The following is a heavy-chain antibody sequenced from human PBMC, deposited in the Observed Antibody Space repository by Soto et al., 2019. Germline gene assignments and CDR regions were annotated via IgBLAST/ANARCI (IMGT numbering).Heavy chain of an antibody. V-gene: IGHV3-23*01. CDR1: GFTFSSYA. J-gene: IGHJ4*02. D-gene: IGHD6-6*01. CDR3: AKEQHEYSSSSAPFDY. Sequence: EVQLLESGGGLVQPGGSLRLSCAASGFTFSSYAMSWVRQAPGKGLEWVSAISGSGGSTYYADSVKGRFTISRDNSKNTLYLQMNGLRAEDTAVYYCAKEQHEYSSSSAPFDYWGQGTLVTVSS. CDR2: ISGSGGST.